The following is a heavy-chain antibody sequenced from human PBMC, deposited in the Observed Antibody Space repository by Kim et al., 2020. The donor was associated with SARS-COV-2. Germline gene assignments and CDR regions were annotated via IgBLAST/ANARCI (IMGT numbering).Heavy chain of an antibody. CDR1: GFTLSSHW. V-gene: IGHV3-7*01. CDR3: AKTVGAY. J-gene: IGHJ4*02. Sequence: GGSLRLSCVASGFTLSSHWMSWVRQAPGKGLESVANTNQDGSKKYYVDSVKGRFAISRDNTKNSLYLQMNSLSAVDTALYYCAKTVGAYWGQGTLVTVSS. D-gene: IGHD1-1*01. CDR2: TNQDGSKK.